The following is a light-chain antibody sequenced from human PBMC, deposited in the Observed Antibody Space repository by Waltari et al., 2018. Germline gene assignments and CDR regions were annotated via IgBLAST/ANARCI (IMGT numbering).Light chain of an antibody. CDR1: QSVSSY. CDR3: QQRNNWPRLT. Sequence: ETVLTQSPATLSLSPGERVTLSCRASQSVSSYLAWYQQKPGRAPRLLIYDASNRATGNPARFSGSGSGTDFTLTISSLEPEESAVYYCQQRNNWPRLTFGGGTKVEIK. V-gene: IGKV3-11*01. CDR2: DAS. J-gene: IGKJ4*01.